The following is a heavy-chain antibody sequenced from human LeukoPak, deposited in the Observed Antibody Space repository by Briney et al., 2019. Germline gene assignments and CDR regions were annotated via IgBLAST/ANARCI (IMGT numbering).Heavy chain of an antibody. CDR2: IRCDGSNK. V-gene: IGHV3-30*02. J-gene: IGHJ4*02. D-gene: IGHD3-9*01. CDR1: GFTFSSYG. CDR3: AKERQKLVPDIDY. Sequence: PGGSLRLSCAASGFTFSSYGMPWVRQAPGKGLEWVAFIRCDGSNKYYADSVKGRFSISRDNSKNTLYLQMNNLRPEDTAVYSCAKERQKLVPDIDYWGQGTLVTVSS.